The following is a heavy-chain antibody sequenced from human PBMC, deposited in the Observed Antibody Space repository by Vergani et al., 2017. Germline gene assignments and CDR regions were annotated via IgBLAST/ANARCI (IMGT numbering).Heavy chain of an antibody. CDR3: ARDLRGYCSSTSCYNWFDP. CDR1: GGSISSGGYY. D-gene: IGHD2-2*01. Sequence: QVQLQESGPGLVKPSQTLSLTCTVSGGSISSGGYYWSWIRQHPGKGLEWIGYIYYSGSTYYNPSLKSRVTISVDTSKNRFSLKLSSVTAADTAVYYCARDLRGYCSSTSCYNWFDPWGQGTLVTVSS. V-gene: IGHV4-31*03. CDR2: IYYSGST. J-gene: IGHJ5*02.